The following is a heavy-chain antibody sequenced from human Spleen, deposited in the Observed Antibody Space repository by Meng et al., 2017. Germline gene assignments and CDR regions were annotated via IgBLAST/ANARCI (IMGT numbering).Heavy chain of an antibody. CDR1: GYTFTSYG. CDR2: ISAYNGNT. J-gene: IGHJ4*02. CDR3: TILSHCTGGTCYPYDY. Sequence: QVQLVQSGGEVKKPGASVKVSCKPSGYTFTSYGISWVRQAPGQGLEWMGWISAYNGNTNYAQKFQGRVTMTTDTSTSTAYMELRSLRSDDTAVYYCTILSHCTGGTCYPYDYWGQGTLVTVSS. V-gene: IGHV1-18*01. D-gene: IGHD2-15*01.